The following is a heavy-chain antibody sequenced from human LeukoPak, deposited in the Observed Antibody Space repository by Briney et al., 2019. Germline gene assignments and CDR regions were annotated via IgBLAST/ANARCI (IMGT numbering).Heavy chain of an antibody. V-gene: IGHV4-39*01. D-gene: IGHD5-18*01. Sequence: SETLSLTCTVSGGSISSSSYYWGWIRQPPGKGLEWIGSIYYSGSTYYNPSLKSRVTISVDTSKNQFSLKLSSVTAADTAVYYCATHGGYSYGYSADWGQGTLVTVSS. CDR2: IYYSGST. CDR1: GGSISSSSYY. J-gene: IGHJ4*02. CDR3: ATHGGYSYGYSAD.